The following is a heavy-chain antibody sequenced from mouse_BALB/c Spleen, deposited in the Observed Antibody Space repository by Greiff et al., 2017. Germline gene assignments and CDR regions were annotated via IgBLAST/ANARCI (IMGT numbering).Heavy chain of an antibody. CDR3: AKHGNYGNTWFAY. CDR2: ISDGGSDT. V-gene: IGHV5-4*02. D-gene: IGHD2-1*01. J-gene: IGHJ3*01. CDR1: GFTFSDYY. Sequence: EVHLVESGGGLVKPGGSLKLSCAASGFTFSDYYMYWVRQTPEKRLEWVATISDGGSDTYYPDSVKGRFTISRDNAKNNLYLQMNSLQTDDTAMYYCAKHGNYGNTWFAYWGQGTLVTVSA.